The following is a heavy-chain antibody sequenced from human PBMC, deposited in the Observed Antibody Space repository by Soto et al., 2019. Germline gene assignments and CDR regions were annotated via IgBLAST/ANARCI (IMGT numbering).Heavy chain of an antibody. CDR3: ARGDKLSLYPQLDY. J-gene: IGHJ4*02. Sequence: QVQLVQSGAEVKKPGASVKVSCKASGYTFTGNYMHWVRQAPGQGFEWMGWINVNSGGTKYAQKFQGWVTMTRDTSSRTAYLELSRPRSDDTAVSDCARGDKLSLYPQLDYWGQGTLVTVSS. CDR1: GYTFTGNY. D-gene: IGHD3-16*02. V-gene: IGHV1-2*04. CDR2: INVNSGGT.